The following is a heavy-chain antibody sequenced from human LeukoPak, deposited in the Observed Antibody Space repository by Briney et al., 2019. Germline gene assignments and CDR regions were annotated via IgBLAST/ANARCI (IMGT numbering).Heavy chain of an antibody. CDR1: GYTFTGYY. CDR3: AGAYYYGSGVDY. D-gene: IGHD3-10*01. J-gene: IGHJ4*02. Sequence: GASVKVSCKASGYTFTGYYMHWVRQAPGQGLGWMGRINPNSGGTNYAQKFQGRVTMTRDTSISTAYMELSRLRSDDTAVYYCAGAYYYGSGVDYWGQGTLVTVSS. CDR2: INPNSGGT. V-gene: IGHV1-2*06.